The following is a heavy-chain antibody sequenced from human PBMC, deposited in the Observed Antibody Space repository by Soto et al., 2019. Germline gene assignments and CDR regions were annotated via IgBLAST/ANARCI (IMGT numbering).Heavy chain of an antibody. CDR2: IYYSGST. CDR3: ASSIVDQRLDY. J-gene: IGHJ4*02. D-gene: IGHD1-1*01. CDR1: GGSISSYY. V-gene: IGHV4-59*01. Sequence: SETLSLTCTVSGGSISSYYWSWIRQPPGKGLEWIGNIYYSGSTNYNPSLKSRVTISVDTSKNQFSLKLSSVTAADTAVYYCASSIVDQRLDYWGQGTLVTVSA.